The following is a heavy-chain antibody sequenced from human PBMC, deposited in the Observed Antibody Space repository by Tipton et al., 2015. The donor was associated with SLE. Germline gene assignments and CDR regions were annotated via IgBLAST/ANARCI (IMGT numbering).Heavy chain of an antibody. D-gene: IGHD2-8*02. CDR2: VCNSVST. CDR1: GASVSSFC. Sequence: TLSLTCTVSGASVSSFCWNWIRQSPGKGLEWIACVCNSVSTNYDPSLKSRGTISVDTSKNHFSLELTSVTAADTAVYYCARGSCSGGVCYIDYWGQGTLVTVSS. J-gene: IGHJ4*02. CDR3: ARGSCSGGVCYIDY. V-gene: IGHV4-59*08.